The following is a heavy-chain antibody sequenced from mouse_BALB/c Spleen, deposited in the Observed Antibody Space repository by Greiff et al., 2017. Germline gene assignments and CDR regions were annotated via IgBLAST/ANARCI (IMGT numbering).Heavy chain of an antibody. CDR3: ARGYYSNDDYAMDY. J-gene: IGHJ4*01. Sequence: VQLQQSGAELVRPGALVKLSCKASGFNIKDYYMHWVKQRPEQGLEWIGWIDPENGNTIYDPKFQGKASITADTSSNTAYLQLSSLTSEDTAVYYCARGYYSNDDYAMDYWGQGTSVTVSS. CDR1: GFNIKDYY. V-gene: IGHV14-1*02. CDR2: IDPENGNT. D-gene: IGHD2-5*01.